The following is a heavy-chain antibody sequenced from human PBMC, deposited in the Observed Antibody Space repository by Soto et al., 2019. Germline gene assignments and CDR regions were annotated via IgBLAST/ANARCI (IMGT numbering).Heavy chain of an antibody. Sequence: EVQLVESGGGLVQPGGSLRLSCAASGFTFSDHYMDWVRKAPGKGLEWVGRITNKANSYTTEYAASVKGRFTISRDDSKNALYLQMNSLKTEDTAVYYCARDYGSGRGWFDPWGQGTLVIVSS. CDR2: ITNKANSYTT. V-gene: IGHV3-72*01. CDR1: GFTFSDHY. CDR3: ARDYGSGRGWFDP. J-gene: IGHJ5*02. D-gene: IGHD3-10*01.